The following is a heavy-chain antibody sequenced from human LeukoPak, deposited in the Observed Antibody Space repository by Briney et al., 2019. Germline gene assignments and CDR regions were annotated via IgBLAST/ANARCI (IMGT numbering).Heavy chain of an antibody. Sequence: PSETLSLTCIVSGGSISGQYWSWIRQPPGKGLEWIGYIYYSGSTNYNPSLKSRVTISVDTSKNQFSLKLSSVTAADTAVYYCARGREWEPKVFDYWGQGTLVTVSS. D-gene: IGHD1-26*01. CDR2: IYYSGST. J-gene: IGHJ4*02. V-gene: IGHV4-59*11. CDR3: ARGREWEPKVFDY. CDR1: GGSISGQY.